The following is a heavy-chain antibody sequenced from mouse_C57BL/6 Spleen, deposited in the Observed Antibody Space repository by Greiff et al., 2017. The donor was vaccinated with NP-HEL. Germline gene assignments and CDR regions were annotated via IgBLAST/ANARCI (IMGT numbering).Heavy chain of an antibody. D-gene: IGHD2-4*01. J-gene: IGHJ1*03. V-gene: IGHV1-55*01. CDR1: GYTFTSYW. Sequence: QVQLQQPGAELVKPGASVKMSCKASGYTFTSYWITWVKQRPGQGLEWIGDIYPGSGSTNYNEKFKSKATLTVDTSSSTAYMQLSSLTSEDAAVYYCAFYYDYDWYFDVWGTGTTVTVSS. CDR2: IYPGSGST. CDR3: AFYYDYDWYFDV.